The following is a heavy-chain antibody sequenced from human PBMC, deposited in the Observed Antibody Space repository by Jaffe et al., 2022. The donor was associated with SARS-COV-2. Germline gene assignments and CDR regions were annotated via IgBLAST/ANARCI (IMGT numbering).Heavy chain of an antibody. CDR2: IYYSGST. CDR1: GGSVSSGSYY. D-gene: IGHD3-9*01. V-gene: IGHV4-61*01. CDR3: ARDRRYLMDV. Sequence: QVQLQESGPGLVKPSETLSLTCTVSGGSVSSGSYYWSWIRQPPGKGLEWIGYIYYSGSTNYNPSLKSRVTISVDTSKNQFSLKLSSVTAADTAVYYCARDRRYLMDVWGKGTTVTVSS. J-gene: IGHJ6*03.